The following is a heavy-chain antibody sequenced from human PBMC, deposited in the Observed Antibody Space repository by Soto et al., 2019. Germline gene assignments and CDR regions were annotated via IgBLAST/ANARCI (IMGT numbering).Heavy chain of an antibody. V-gene: IGHV1-58*01. Sequence: ASVKVSCKASGFTFTSSAVQWVRQARGQRLEWIGWIVVGSANTNYAQKFQERGTITRDMSTSTAYMELSSLRSEDTAVYYCAADPYYYDSSGHINWFDPWGQGTLVTVSS. CDR3: AADPYYYDSSGHINWFDP. CDR1: GFTFTSSA. J-gene: IGHJ5*02. CDR2: IVVGSANT. D-gene: IGHD3-22*01.